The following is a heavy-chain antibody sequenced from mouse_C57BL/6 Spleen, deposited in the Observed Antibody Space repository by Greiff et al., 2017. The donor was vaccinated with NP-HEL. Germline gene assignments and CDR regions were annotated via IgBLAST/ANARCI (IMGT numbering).Heavy chain of an antibody. CDR2: IYPGDGDT. Sequence: VQLQQSGAELVKPGASVKISCKASGYAFSSYWMNWVKQRPGKGLEWIGQIYPGDGDTNYNGKFKGKATLTADKSSSTAYMQLSSLTSEDSAVYFCARSLYYGNSYYFDDWGQGTTLTVSS. V-gene: IGHV1-80*01. CDR1: GYAFSSYW. D-gene: IGHD2-1*01. CDR3: ARSLYYGNSYYFDD. J-gene: IGHJ2*01.